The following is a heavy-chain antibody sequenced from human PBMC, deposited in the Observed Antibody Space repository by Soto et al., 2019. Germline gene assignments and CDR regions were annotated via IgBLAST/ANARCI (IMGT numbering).Heavy chain of an antibody. D-gene: IGHD2-21*02. J-gene: IGHJ4*02. Sequence: EVQLVESGGGLVQPGGSLRLSCAASGFTFSSYSMNWVRQAPGKGLEWVSYISSSSSTIYYADSVKGRFTISRDNAKNSLYLQMKRLRDEDTAVYYCARESRAYCGGDCYSPPLDYWGQGTLVTVSS. CDR1: GFTFSSYS. V-gene: IGHV3-48*02. CDR2: ISSSSSTI. CDR3: ARESRAYCGGDCYSPPLDY.